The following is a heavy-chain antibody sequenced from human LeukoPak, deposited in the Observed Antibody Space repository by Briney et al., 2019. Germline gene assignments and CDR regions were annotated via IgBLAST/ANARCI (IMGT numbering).Heavy chain of an antibody. D-gene: IGHD2-21*02. CDR1: GGSFSGYY. CDR3: ARVIVVTVSLLYNWFDP. CDR2: INHSGST. V-gene: IGHV4-34*01. J-gene: IGHJ5*02. Sequence: SETLSLTCAVYGGSFSGYYWSWIRQPPGKGLEWIGEINHSGSTNYNPSLKSRVTISVDTSKNQFSLKVSSVTAADTAVYYCARVIVVTVSLLYNWFDPWGQGTLVTVSS.